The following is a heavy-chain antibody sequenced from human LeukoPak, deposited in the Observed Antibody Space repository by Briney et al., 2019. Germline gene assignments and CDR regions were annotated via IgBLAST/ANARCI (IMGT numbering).Heavy chain of an antibody. D-gene: IGHD2-21*02. CDR2: MNPNSGNT. V-gene: IGHV1-8*01. J-gene: IGHJ4*02. CDR3: ARDIISGGDCYFDY. CDR1: GYTFTSYD. Sequence: ASVKVSCKASGYTFTSYDINWVRQATGQGLEWMGWMNPNSGNTGYAQKFQGRVTMTRNTSISTAYMELSSLRSEDTAVYYCARDIISGGDCYFDYWGQGTQVTVSS.